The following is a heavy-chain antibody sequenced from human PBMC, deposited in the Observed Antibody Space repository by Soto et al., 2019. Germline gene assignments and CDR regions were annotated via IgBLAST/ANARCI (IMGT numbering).Heavy chain of an antibody. J-gene: IGHJ5*02. V-gene: IGHV4-59*08. CDR1: GGSISSHY. Sequence: SETLSLPCTVSGGSISSHYWRWIRQPPGKGLEWIGYIYYSGSTNYNPSLKSRVTISVDTSKNQFSLKLSSVTAADTAVYYCASNTLLSTVIEPWGQGTLVT. CDR2: IYYSGST. D-gene: IGHD2-2*01. CDR3: ASNTLLSTVIEP.